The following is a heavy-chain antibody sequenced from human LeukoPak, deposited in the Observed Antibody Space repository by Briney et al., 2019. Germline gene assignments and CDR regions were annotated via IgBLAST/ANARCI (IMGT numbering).Heavy chain of an antibody. CDR3: AKAGGYDILTGLDY. Sequence: GGSLRLSCATSEFTFSSYAMSWVRQAPGKGLEWVSGIGASGGSTYYADSVKGRFTISRDNSKNTLYLQMNSLRTEDTAVYYCAKAGGYDILTGLDYWGQGTLVTVSS. D-gene: IGHD3-9*01. J-gene: IGHJ4*02. CDR1: EFTFSSYA. CDR2: IGASGGST. V-gene: IGHV3-23*01.